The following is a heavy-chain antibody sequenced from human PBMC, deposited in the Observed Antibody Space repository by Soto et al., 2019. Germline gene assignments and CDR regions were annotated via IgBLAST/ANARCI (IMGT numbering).Heavy chain of an antibody. V-gene: IGHV5-10-1*01. CDR1: GYSFTSYW. J-gene: IGHJ3*02. CDR2: IDPGDSYT. CDR3: ARHRAVAGAFDI. D-gene: IGHD6-19*01. Sequence: PGESLKISCKGSGYSFTSYWISWVRQMPGKGLEWMGRIDPGDSYTNYSPSFQGHVTISDDKSISTAYLQWSSLKAADTAMYYCARHRAVAGAFDIWGQGTMVTVSS.